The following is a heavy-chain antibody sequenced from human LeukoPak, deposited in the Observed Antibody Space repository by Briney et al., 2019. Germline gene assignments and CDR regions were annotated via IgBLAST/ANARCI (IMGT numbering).Heavy chain of an antibody. Sequence: GGSLRLSCAASGFTFSSYSMNWVRQAPGKGLEWVSSISSSSSYIYYADSVKGRFTISRDNAKNSLYLQMNSLRAEDMALYYCAKESADYYDSSGYSGAFDIWGQGTMVTVSS. D-gene: IGHD3-22*01. J-gene: IGHJ3*02. CDR3: AKESADYYDSSGYSGAFDI. CDR2: ISSSSSYI. CDR1: GFTFSSYS. V-gene: IGHV3-21*04.